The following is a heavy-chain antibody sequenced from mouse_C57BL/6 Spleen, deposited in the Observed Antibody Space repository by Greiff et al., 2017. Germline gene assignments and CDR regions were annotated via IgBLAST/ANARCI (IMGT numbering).Heavy chain of an antibody. CDR3: ARGIYDEGPDAMAY. V-gene: IGHV8-12*01. J-gene: IGHJ4*01. CDR2: LYWDAEK. CDR1: GFSLSTSGMG. D-gene: IGHD2-3*01. Sequence: QVQLKESGPGILQSSQTLSLTCSFSGFSLSTSGMGVSWIRQPSGKGLEWLAHLYWDAEKRSNPSQESRLTNAKDTSINQVFRKITSGDTADTATYYCARGIYDEGPDAMAYWGQGTSVTVSS.